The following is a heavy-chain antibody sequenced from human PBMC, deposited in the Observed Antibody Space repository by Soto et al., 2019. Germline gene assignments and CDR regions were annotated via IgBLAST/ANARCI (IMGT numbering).Heavy chain of an antibody. J-gene: IGHJ4*02. CDR3: AKVGCSGGSCGQFDY. Sequence: PGGSLRLSCAASGFTFDDYAMHWVRQAPGKGLEWVSGISWNSGSIGYADSVKGRFTISRDNAKNSLYLQMNSLRAEDTALYYCAKVGCSGGSCGQFDYWGQGTLVTSPQ. CDR2: ISWNSGSI. V-gene: IGHV3-9*01. CDR1: GFTFDDYA. D-gene: IGHD2-15*01.